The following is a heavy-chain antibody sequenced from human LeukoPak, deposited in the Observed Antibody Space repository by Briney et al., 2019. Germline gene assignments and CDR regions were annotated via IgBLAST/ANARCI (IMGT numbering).Heavy chain of an antibody. V-gene: IGHV1-69*05. J-gene: IGHJ4*02. CDR3: ASPRVGATHFDY. D-gene: IGHD1-26*01. CDR1: GGTFSSYA. CDR2: IIPIFGTA. Sequence: ASVEVSCKASGGTFSSYAISWVRQAPGQGLEWMGGIIPIFGTANYAQKFQGRVTITTDESTSTAYMELSSLRSEDTAVYYCASPRVGATHFDYWGQGTLVTVSS.